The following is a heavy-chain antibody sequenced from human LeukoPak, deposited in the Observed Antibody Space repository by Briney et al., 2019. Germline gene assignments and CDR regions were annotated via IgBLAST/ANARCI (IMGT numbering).Heavy chain of an antibody. D-gene: IGHD1-20*01. Sequence: MPSETLSLTSTVSGASISSYYWSCIRQPPGKGMEWNGSIYYSGITNYNPSLKSRVTISVDTSKNQFALKLSSVTAADTAVYYCARSGWYNWNDDAGSFDYWGQGTLVTVSS. CDR2: IYYSGIT. V-gene: IGHV4-59*01. CDR3: ARSGWYNWNDDAGSFDY. J-gene: IGHJ4*02. CDR1: GASISSYY.